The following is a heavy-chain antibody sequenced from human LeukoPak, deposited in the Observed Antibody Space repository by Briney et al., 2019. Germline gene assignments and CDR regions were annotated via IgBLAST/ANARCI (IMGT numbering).Heavy chain of an antibody. CDR2: ISSSGSTI. D-gene: IGHD6-13*01. J-gene: IGHJ4*02. CDR3: ARVGIAGSYFDY. V-gene: IGHV3-48*03. Sequence: PGGSLRLSCAASGFTFSSYEMNWVRQAPGKGLEWVSYISSSGSTIYYADSVKGRFTISRDNAKNSLYLQMNSLRDEDTAVYYCARVGIAGSYFDYWGQGTLVTVSS. CDR1: GFTFSSYE.